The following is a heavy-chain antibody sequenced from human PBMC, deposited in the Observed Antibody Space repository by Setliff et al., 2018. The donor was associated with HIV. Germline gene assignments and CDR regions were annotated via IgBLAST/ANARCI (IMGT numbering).Heavy chain of an antibody. V-gene: IGHV1-69*13. CDR2: IIPIFGTA. D-gene: IGHD3-10*01. CDR3: ARDRVAEGLLGDYYYMDV. J-gene: IGHJ6*03. Sequence: GASVKVSCKASGGTFSSYAISWVRQAPGQGLEWMGGIIPIFGTAKSAQKFQGRVTITADEYTSTAYKELSSLRSEDTAMHYCARDRVAEGLLGDYYYMDVWGKGTTVTVSS. CDR1: GGTFSSYA.